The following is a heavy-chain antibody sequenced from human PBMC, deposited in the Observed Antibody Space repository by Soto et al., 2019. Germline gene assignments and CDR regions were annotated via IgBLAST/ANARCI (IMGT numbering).Heavy chain of an antibody. CDR2: ISYSGYT. Sequence: SETLSLTCTVSGASISSAAYYWSWIRQRPGEGLEWIGFISYSGYTFQNPSLKSRLLLSVATSKNQFSLELSFVTAADTAVYYCARGPTPSWSSYRFSYFDSWGPGSLVTVSS. V-gene: IGHV4-31*03. J-gene: IGHJ4*01. CDR3: ARGPTPSWSSYRFSYFDS. D-gene: IGHD3-16*02. CDR1: GASISSAAYY.